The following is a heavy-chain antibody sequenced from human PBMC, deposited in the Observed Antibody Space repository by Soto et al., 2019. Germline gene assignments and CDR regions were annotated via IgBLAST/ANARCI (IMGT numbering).Heavy chain of an antibody. J-gene: IGHJ6*02. V-gene: IGHV3-15*07. Sequence: PGGSLRLSCAASGFALSSAWMTWVRQAPGKGLEWVGRIKSKTDGGTIDYAVSVNGRFTISRDDSKNTLYLQMNNLKTEDTAVYYCISGYSSVWYVWGQGTTVTVSS. CDR1: GFALSSAW. CDR3: ISGYSSVWYV. CDR2: IKSKTDGGTI. D-gene: IGHD6-19*01.